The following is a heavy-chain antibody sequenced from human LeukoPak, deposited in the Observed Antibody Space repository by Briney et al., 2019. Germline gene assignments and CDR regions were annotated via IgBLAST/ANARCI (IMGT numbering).Heavy chain of an antibody. V-gene: IGHV4-34*01. CDR2: INHSGST. D-gene: IGHD2-8*01. J-gene: IGHJ5*02. CDR1: GGSFSGYY. Sequence: SETLSLTCAVYGGSFSGYYWSWIRQPPGKGLEWIGEINHSGSTNYNPSLKSRVTISVDTSKNQFSLKLSSVTAADTAVYYCARGRMVYAINWFDPWGQGTLATVSS. CDR3: ARGRMVYAINWFDP.